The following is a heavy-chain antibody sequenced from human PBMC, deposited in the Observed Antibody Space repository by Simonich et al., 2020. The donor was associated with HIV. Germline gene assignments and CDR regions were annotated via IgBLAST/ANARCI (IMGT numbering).Heavy chain of an antibody. D-gene: IGHD3-10*01. CDR2: ISTYNGNT. V-gene: IGHV1-18*01. CDR3: ATHGPGSYSSALDI. CDR1: GYTFTSYG. Sequence: QVQLVQSGAEVKKPGASVKVSCQASGYTFTSYGLNWGRQAPGQGLEWMGAISTYNGNTNNAEKFQGRVTMTTATSTGKAYMGLSRLRSDDTAVYYCATHGPGSYSSALDIWGQGTMVTVSS. J-gene: IGHJ3*02.